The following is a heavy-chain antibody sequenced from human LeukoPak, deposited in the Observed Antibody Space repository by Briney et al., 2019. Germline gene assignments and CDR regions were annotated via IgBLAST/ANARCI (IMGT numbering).Heavy chain of an antibody. CDR2: INPNSGGT. CDR3: ARHLTYSSGWYHLDY. D-gene: IGHD6-19*01. V-gene: IGHV1-2*02. Sequence: ASVKVSCKASGDTFTGYYMHWVRQAPGQGLEWMGWINPNSGGTNYAQKFQGRVTMTRDTSISTAYMELSRLRSDDTAVYYCARHLTYSSGWYHLDYWGQGTLVTVSS. CDR1: GDTFTGYY. J-gene: IGHJ4*02.